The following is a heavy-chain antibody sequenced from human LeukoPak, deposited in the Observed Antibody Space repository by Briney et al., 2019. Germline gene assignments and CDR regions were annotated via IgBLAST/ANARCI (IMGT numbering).Heavy chain of an antibody. J-gene: IGHJ4*02. Sequence: GGSLRLSCAASGFTFSSYAMHWVRQAPGKGLEYVSAISSNGGSRYYANSVKGRFTISRDNSKNTLYLQIRSLRAEDMAVYYCARGRLIYCSGGSCYSDLDYWGQGTLVTVSS. V-gene: IGHV3-64*01. CDR2: ISSNGGSR. CDR3: ARGRLIYCSGGSCYSDLDY. CDR1: GFTFSSYA. D-gene: IGHD2-15*01.